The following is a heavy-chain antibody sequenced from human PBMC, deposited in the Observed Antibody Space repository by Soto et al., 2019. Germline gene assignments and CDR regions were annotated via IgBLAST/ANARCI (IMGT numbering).Heavy chain of an antibody. CDR2: ITSSGGGT. D-gene: IGHD1-26*01. J-gene: IGHJ5*01. CDR3: TTHEEGAPWAGGFDS. CDR1: GFTFSAYV. V-gene: IGHV3-23*01. Sequence: QAGGSLRLSCAASGFTFSAYVMSWVRQAPGKGLEWVSSITSSGGGTYYADSVKGRFTVSRDNSKNTVYLQMNSLRDEDTAVYYRTTHEEGAPWAGGFDSWGQGTLVTVSS.